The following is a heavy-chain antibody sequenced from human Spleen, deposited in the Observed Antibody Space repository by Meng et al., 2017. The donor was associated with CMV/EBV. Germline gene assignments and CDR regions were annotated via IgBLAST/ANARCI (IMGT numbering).Heavy chain of an antibody. V-gene: IGHV3-9*01. Sequence: SLKISCVVSGSTFDDYAMHWVRQAPGKGLEWVSGISWNSDSIAYADSVKGRFTISRDNAKNSLYLQMNSLRAEDTALYYCAKGRFGELLTRFDYWGQGTLVTVSS. CDR2: ISWNSDSI. CDR1: GSTFDDYA. J-gene: IGHJ4*02. CDR3: AKGRFGELLTRFDY. D-gene: IGHD3-10*01.